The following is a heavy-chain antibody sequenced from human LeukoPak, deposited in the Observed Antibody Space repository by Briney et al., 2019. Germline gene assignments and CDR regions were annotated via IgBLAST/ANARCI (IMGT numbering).Heavy chain of an antibody. V-gene: IGHV3-23*01. Sequence: GGSLRLSCAASGFTFSSYAMSWVRQAPGEGLEWVSAISGSGGSTYYADSVKGRFTISRDNSKNTLYLQMNSLRAEDTAVYYCAKGVAAAGLFDYWGQGTLVTVSS. J-gene: IGHJ4*02. CDR3: AKGVAAAGLFDY. CDR2: ISGSGGST. CDR1: GFTFSSYA. D-gene: IGHD6-13*01.